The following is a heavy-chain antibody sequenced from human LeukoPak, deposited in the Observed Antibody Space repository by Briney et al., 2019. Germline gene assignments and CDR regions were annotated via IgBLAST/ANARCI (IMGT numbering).Heavy chain of an antibody. CDR3: ARGGSAIAAGSYYFDY. V-gene: IGHV4-34*01. CDR2: INHSGST. CDR1: GGSFSGYY. D-gene: IGHD6-13*01. J-gene: IGHJ4*02. Sequence: SETLSLTCAVYGGSFSGYYWSWIRQPPGKGLEWIGKINHSGSTNYNPSLKSRVTISEDTSKNQFSLKLSSVTAADTAVYYCARGGSAIAAGSYYFDYWGQGTLVTVSS.